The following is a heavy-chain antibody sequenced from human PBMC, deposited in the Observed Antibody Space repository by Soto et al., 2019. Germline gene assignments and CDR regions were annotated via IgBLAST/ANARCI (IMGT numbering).Heavy chain of an antibody. CDR2: INPSGGST. Sequence: ASVKVSCKASGYTFTSYYMHWVRQAPGQGLEWMGLINPSGGSTTYAQKFQGRATMTRDTSTSTVYMDLSSLRSEDSAVYYCARSPYSSGYYYAIDYWGQGTQVTVSS. V-gene: IGHV1-46*01. D-gene: IGHD3-22*01. CDR1: GYTFTSYY. J-gene: IGHJ4*02. CDR3: ARSPYSSGYYYAIDY.